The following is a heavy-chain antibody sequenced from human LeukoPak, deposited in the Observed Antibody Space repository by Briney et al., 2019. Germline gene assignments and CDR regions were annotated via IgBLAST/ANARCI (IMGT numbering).Heavy chain of an antibody. CDR2: INGNGGST. CDR3: AKGIDSRSLFDY. V-gene: IGHV3-23*01. D-gene: IGHD6-6*01. Sequence: GGSLRLSCAASGFTFSSYAMSWIRQVPGKGLEWVSAINGNGGSTYYTDSVKGRFVISRDNSKNTLYLQMNSLRAEDTAVYYCAKGIDSRSLFDYWGQGTLVTVSS. J-gene: IGHJ4*02. CDR1: GFTFSSYA.